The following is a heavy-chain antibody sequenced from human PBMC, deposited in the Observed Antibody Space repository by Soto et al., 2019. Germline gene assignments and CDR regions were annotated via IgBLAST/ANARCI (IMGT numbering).Heavy chain of an antibody. CDR3: ARVSYCSSTSCYNEDYGMDV. D-gene: IGHD2-2*02. V-gene: IGHV4-31*03. CDR1: GGSISSGVYY. J-gene: IGHJ6*02. CDR2: IYYSGST. Sequence: LSLTCTFSGGSISSGVYYWSWIRQHPGKGLEWIVYIYYSGSTYYNPSLKSRVTISVDTSKNQFSLKLSSVTAADTAVYYCARVSYCSSTSCYNEDYGMDVWGQGTTVTVSS.